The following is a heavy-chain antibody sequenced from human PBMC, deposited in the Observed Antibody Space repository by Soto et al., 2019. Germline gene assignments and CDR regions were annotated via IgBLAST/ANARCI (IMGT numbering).Heavy chain of an antibody. V-gene: IGHV4-31*03. J-gene: IGHJ4*02. D-gene: IGHD3-3*01. CDR3: ARVRGIGLKVYYDFWSADPAGPMGGAYFDY. CDR1: GGSISSGAYY. Sequence: SETLSLTCTVSGGSISSGAYYWTWIRQHPGKGLEWVGYIYYSGNTFYNPSLKSRVTISVDTSKNQFSLKLSSVTAADTAVYYCARVRGIGLKVYYDFWSADPAGPMGGAYFDYWGQGTLVTVSS. CDR2: IYYSGNT.